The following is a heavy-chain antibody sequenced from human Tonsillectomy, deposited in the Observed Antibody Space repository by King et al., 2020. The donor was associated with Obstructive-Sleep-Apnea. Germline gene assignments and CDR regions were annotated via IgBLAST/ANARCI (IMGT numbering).Heavy chain of an antibody. V-gene: IGHV4-4*02. CDR3: ARDPDEYCINGLCREDY. J-gene: IGHJ4*02. D-gene: IGHD2-8*01. CDR1: GGSISSTHW. Sequence: QLQLQESGPGLVKPSGTLSLTCAVSGGSISSTHWWNWVRQPPGKGLEWIGEIYYSGSTNYNPSLKSRVTISVDKSKNQFSLKLSSVTAADTAVYYCARDPDEYCINGLCREDYWGQGTLVTVSS. CDR2: IYYSGST.